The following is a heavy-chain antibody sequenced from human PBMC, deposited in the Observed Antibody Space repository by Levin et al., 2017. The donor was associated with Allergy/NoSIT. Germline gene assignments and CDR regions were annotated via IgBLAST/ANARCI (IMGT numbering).Heavy chain of an antibody. J-gene: IGHJ3*02. CDR1: GFTFSSYG. Sequence: GESLKISCAASGFTFSSYGMHWVRQAPGKGLEWVAVIWYDGSNKYYADSVKGRFTISRDNSKNTLYLQMNSLRAEDTAVYYCARSGYYTGDAFDIWGQGTMVTVSS. D-gene: IGHD3-3*01. CDR3: ARSGYYTGDAFDI. CDR2: IWYDGSNK. V-gene: IGHV3-33*01.